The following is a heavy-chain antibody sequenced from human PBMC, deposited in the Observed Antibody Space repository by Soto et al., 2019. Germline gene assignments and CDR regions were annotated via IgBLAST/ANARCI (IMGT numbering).Heavy chain of an antibody. J-gene: IGHJ4*02. CDR3: ARTPSSGYYYPYFDY. CDR1: GFTFSSYA. CDR2: ISYDGSNK. D-gene: IGHD3-22*01. Sequence: GGSLRLSCAASGFTFSSYAMHWVRQAPGKGLEWVAVISYDGSNKYYADSVKGRFTISGDNSKNTLYLQMNSLRAEDTAVYYCARTPSSGYYYPYFDYWGQGTLVTVSS. V-gene: IGHV3-30-3*01.